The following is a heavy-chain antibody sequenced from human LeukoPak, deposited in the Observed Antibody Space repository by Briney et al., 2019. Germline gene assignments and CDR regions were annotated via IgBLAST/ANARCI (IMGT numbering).Heavy chain of an antibody. V-gene: IGHV1-3*01. CDR1: GYTFTDYA. Sequence: GASVKVSCKASGYTFTDYAIHWVRQAPGHRLEWMGWINADNANTKYSQKFQGRVTITRDTSASTAYMDLSSLRSEDTAVYYCARGSSSWPYYFDYWGQGTLVTVSS. CDR2: INADNANT. CDR3: ARGSSSWPYYFDY. J-gene: IGHJ4*02. D-gene: IGHD6-13*01.